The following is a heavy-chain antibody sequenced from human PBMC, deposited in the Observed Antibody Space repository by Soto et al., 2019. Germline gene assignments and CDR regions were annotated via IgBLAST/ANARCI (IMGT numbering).Heavy chain of an antibody. CDR1: GYSISSGYY. D-gene: IGHD2-2*01. CDR3: ATGSTSWTAMYYFDY. CDR2: IYHSGST. J-gene: IGHJ4*02. V-gene: IGHV4-38-2*01. Sequence: PSETLSLTCAVSGYSISSGYYWGWIRQPPGKGLEWIGSIYHSGSTYYNPSLKSRVTISVDTSKNQFSLKLSSVTAADTAVYYCATGSTSWTAMYYFDYWGQGTLVTGPS.